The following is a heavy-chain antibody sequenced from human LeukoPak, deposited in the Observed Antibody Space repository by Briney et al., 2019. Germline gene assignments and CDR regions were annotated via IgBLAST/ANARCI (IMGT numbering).Heavy chain of an antibody. D-gene: IGHD3-16*01. CDR3: AKDAGVALGGGVDY. J-gene: IGHJ4*02. Sequence: GGSLRLSCVASGFTFNSYWMSWVRQAPGKGLEWVAFIRYDGSDKYFADSVKGRFTISRDNSKNTLYLQMNSLRAEDTAVYYCAKDAGVALGGGVDYWGQGTLVTVSS. CDR1: GFTFNSYW. V-gene: IGHV3-30*02. CDR2: IRYDGSDK.